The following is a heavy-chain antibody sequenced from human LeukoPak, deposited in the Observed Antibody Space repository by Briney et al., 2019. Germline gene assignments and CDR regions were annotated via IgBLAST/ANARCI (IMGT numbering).Heavy chain of an antibody. Sequence: PSGTLSLTCAVSGGSISSSYWWSWVRQPPGKGLEWIGEVYHSGSTNYYPSLKSRVTISIEKSKNQFSLKLSSVTAADTAVCYCASLRKRGGAFDLWGQGTVVTVSS. CDR3: ASLRKRGGAFDL. CDR1: GGSISSSYW. V-gene: IGHV4-4*02. CDR2: VYHSGST. J-gene: IGHJ3*01.